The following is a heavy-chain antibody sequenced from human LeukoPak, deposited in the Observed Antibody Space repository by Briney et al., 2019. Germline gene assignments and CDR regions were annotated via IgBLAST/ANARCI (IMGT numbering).Heavy chain of an antibody. CDR2: ISGSGGST. CDR3: AKDRTPFTMIVVVITAPFDY. V-gene: IGHV3-23*01. D-gene: IGHD3-22*01. CDR1: GFTFSSYA. J-gene: IGHJ4*02. Sequence: GGSLRLSCAASGFTFSSYAMSWVRQASGKGLEWVSAISGSGGSTYYADSVKGRFTISRDNSKNTLYLQMNSLRAEDTAVYYCAKDRTPFTMIVVVITAPFDYWGQGTLVTVSS.